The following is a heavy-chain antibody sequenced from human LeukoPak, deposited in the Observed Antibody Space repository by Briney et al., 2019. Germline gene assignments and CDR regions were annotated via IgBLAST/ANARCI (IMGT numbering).Heavy chain of an antibody. CDR1: GFTFSSYS. CDR2: ISSSSYI. D-gene: IGHD3-22*01. Sequence: GGSLRLSCAASGFTFSSYSMNWVRQAPGKGLEWVSSISSSSYIYYADSVKGRFTISRDNAKNSLYLQMNSLKTEDTAVYYCTTWYYYDSSGYEYWGQGTLVTVSS. CDR3: TTWYYYDSSGYEY. V-gene: IGHV3-21*03. J-gene: IGHJ4*02.